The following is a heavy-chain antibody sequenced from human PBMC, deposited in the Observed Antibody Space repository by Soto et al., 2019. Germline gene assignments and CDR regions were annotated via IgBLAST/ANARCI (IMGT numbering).Heavy chain of an antibody. D-gene: IGHD2-15*01. Sequence: GGSLRLSCAASGFTFSSSWMHWVRQAPGKGLEWVSRVSGNGSSTNYADSVKGRFTISRDNSKNTLYLQMNSLRAEDTAVYYCAKPKLPQYCSGGSCYSYYYYGMDVWGQGTTVTVSS. J-gene: IGHJ6*02. V-gene: IGHV3-23*01. CDR3: AKPKLPQYCSGGSCYSYYYYGMDV. CDR2: VSGNGSST. CDR1: GFTFSSSW.